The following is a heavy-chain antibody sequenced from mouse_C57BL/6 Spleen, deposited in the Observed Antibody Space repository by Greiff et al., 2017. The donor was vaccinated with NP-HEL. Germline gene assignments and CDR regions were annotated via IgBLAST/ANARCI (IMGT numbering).Heavy chain of an antibody. Sequence: EVQLVESGGGLVKPGGSLKLSCAASGFTFSSYAMSWVRQTPEKRLEWVATISDGGSYTYYPDNVKGRFTISRDNAKNNLYLQMSHLKSEDTAMYYCARDQGDYDDDGYAMDYWGQGTSVTVSS. CDR1: GFTFSSYA. J-gene: IGHJ4*01. CDR3: ARDQGDYDDDGYAMDY. V-gene: IGHV5-4*01. D-gene: IGHD2-4*01. CDR2: ISDGGSYT.